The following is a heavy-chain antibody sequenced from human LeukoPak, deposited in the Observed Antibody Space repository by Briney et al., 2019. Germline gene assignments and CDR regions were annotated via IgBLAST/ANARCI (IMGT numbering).Heavy chain of an antibody. D-gene: IGHD5-18*01. CDR3: AKQPGYSYGYFDY. Sequence: GGSLRLSCAASGFTFSSYGMHWVRQAPGKGLEWVAFIRYDGSNKYYADSVKGRFTISRDNSKNTLYLQMNSLRAEDTAVYYCAKQPGYSYGYFDYWGQGTLVTVSS. CDR2: IRYDGSNK. J-gene: IGHJ4*02. CDR1: GFTFSSYG. V-gene: IGHV3-30*02.